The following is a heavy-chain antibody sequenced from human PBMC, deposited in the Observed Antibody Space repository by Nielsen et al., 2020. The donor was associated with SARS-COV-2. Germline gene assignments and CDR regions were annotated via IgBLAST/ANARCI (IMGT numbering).Heavy chain of an antibody. D-gene: IGHD3/OR15-3a*01. V-gene: IGHV3-53*01. CDR2: LYTGGST. J-gene: IGHJ6*02. CDR1: GFIVGDNY. CDR3: ARARATIFGLVMSYGMDV. Sequence: GESLKISCAVSGFIVGDNYMAWLRQSPGKGLEWVSVLYTGGSTYYADSVKGRFTMSRDDSKNTVFLQMNSLRAEDTAVYYCARARATIFGLVMSYGMDVWGQGTTVAVSS.